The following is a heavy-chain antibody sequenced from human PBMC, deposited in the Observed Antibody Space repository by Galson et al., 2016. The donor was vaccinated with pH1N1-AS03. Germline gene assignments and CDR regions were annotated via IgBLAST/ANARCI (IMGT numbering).Heavy chain of an antibody. CDR3: ARHGDWCFGH. V-gene: IGHV3-7*03. J-gene: IGHJ4*02. CDR2: IKSDGSTR. D-gene: IGHD3/OR15-3a*01. CDR1: GFTFSASW. Sequence: SLRLSCAGSGFTFSASWMGWVRQAPGKGLEWVANIKSDGSTRYYVESVKGRFTSSRDNAQNSVFLQMDALRAEDTARCYCARHGDWCFGHWGQGALVTVSS.